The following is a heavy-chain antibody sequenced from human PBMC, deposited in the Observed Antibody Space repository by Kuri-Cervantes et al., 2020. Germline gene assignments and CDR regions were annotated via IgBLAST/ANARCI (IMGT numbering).Heavy chain of an antibody. J-gene: IGHJ6*02. V-gene: IGHV4-38-2*01. D-gene: IGHD3-16*01. CDR1: GYSISSGYY. CDR2: IYHSGST. Sequence: SETLSLTCAVSGYSISSGYYWGWIRQPPGKGLEWIGSIYHSGSTYYNPSLKSRVTISVDTSKNQFSLKLSSVTAADTAVYYCAWGDGMDVWGRGTTVTVSS. CDR3: AWGDGMDV.